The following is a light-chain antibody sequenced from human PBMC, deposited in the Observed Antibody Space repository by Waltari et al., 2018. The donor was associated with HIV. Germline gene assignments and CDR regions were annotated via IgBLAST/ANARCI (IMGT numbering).Light chain of an antibody. CDR3: ASFTGDNTVM. CDR1: YSDVDVYHY. V-gene: IGLV2-11*01. Sequence: QSAMTQPRSVSGSPGQSVTLSCTGTYSDVDVYHYVSCYQQHSCKPPNLILYDVDSRASGVSDRFSGAISGNTASLTISGLRAEDEAHYYCASFTGDNTVMFGGGTEVTVL. J-gene: IGLJ3*02. CDR2: DVD.